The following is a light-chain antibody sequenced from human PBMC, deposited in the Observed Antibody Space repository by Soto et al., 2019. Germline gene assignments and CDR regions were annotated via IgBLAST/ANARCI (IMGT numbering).Light chain of an antibody. CDR2: EVS. CDR3: SSFAGNDNYV. V-gene: IGLV2-8*01. CDR1: SSDVGGYNY. Sequence: QSALTQPPSASGSPGQSVTISCTGTSSDVGGYNYVSWYQQHPGKAPKLMISEVSKRPSGVPDRFSGSKSGNTASLTVSGLQDEDEDYYYCSSFAGNDNYVFGGGTKLTVL. J-gene: IGLJ2*01.